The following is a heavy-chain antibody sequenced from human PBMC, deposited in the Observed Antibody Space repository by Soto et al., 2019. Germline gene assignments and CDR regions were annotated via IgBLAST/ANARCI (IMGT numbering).Heavy chain of an antibody. CDR2: IRSKAYCGTT. D-gene: IGHD3-9*01. J-gene: IGHJ6*02. CDR1: GFTFGDYA. CDR3: TSTKMDYDILTGPYYYYGMDV. V-gene: IGHV3-49*03. Sequence: GGSLRLSCTASGFTFGDYAMSWFRQAPGKGLEWVGFIRSKAYCGTTEYAASVKGRFTISRDDSKSIAYLQMNSLKTEDTAVYYCTSTKMDYDILTGPYYYYGMDVWGQGTTVTVSS.